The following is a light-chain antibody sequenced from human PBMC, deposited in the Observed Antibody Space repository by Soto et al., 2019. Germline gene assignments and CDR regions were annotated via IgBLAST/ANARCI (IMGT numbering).Light chain of an antibody. CDR1: SSDIGGYNY. CDR2: EVS. J-gene: IGLJ1*01. V-gene: IGLV2-14*01. CDR3: ISYTSSSTPYV. Sequence: QSVLTQPASVSGSPGQSITISCTGTSSDIGGYNYVSWYQQHPGKAPKLMIYEVSDRPSGVSNRFSGSKSGNTASLTISGLQAEDEADYYCISYTSSSTPYVFGTGTKVTVL.